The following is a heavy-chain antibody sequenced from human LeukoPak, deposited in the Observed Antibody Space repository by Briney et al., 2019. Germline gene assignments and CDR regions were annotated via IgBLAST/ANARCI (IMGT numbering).Heavy chain of an antibody. V-gene: IGHV1-2*02. J-gene: IGHJ6*02. Sequence: ASVKVSCKASGYTFTSYDINWVRQATGQGLEWMGWINPNSGGTNYAQKFQGRVTMTRDTSISTAYMELSRLRSDDTAVYYCASGYSNYYYYYGMDVWGQGTTVTISS. D-gene: IGHD4-11*01. CDR2: INPNSGGT. CDR1: GYTFTSYD. CDR3: ASGYSNYYYYYGMDV.